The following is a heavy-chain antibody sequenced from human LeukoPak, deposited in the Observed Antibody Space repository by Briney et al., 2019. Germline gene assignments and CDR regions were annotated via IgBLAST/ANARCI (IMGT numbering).Heavy chain of an antibody. Sequence: ASVKVSCKASGYTFTSYDINWVRQAPGQGLEWMGWMNPNSGNTGYTQKFQGRVTMTRNTSISTAYMELSSLRSEDTAVYYCARGLSKGAAIDYWGQGTLVTVSS. CDR3: ARGLSKGAAIDY. J-gene: IGHJ4*02. V-gene: IGHV1-8*01. CDR2: MNPNSGNT. CDR1: GYTFTSYD. D-gene: IGHD1-26*01.